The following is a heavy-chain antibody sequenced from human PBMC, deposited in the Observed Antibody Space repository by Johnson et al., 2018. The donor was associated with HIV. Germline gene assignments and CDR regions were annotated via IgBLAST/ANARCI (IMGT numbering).Heavy chain of an antibody. CDR3: ASGYFDWLLISAVAFDI. J-gene: IGHJ3*02. V-gene: IGHV3-30-3*01. Sequence: QVQLVESGGGVVQPGTSLRLSCAASGFTFSTYAMFWVRQAPGKGLEWMAVISFDGSNKYYADSVKGRFTISRDNSKNTLYLQMNSLRAEDTAVYYCASGYFDWLLISAVAFDIWGQGTMVTVSS. CDR1: GFTFSTYA. D-gene: IGHD3-9*01. CDR2: ISFDGSNK.